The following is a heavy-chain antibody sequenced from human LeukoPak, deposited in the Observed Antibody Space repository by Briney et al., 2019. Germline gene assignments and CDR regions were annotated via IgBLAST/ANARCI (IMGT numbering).Heavy chain of an antibody. CDR1: GGSISSSNW. Sequence: SETLSLTCAVSGGSISSSNWWSWVRPPPGKGLEWIGEIYHSGSTNYNPSLKSRVTISVDKSENQFSLKLSSVTAADTAVYYCARVRVGATSWWFDPWGQGTLVTVSS. V-gene: IGHV4-4*02. D-gene: IGHD1-26*01. J-gene: IGHJ5*02. CDR3: ARVRVGATSWWFDP. CDR2: IYHSGST.